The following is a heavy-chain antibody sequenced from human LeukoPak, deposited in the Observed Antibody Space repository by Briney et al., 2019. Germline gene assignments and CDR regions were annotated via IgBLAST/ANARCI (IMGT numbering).Heavy chain of an antibody. CDR3: AKDMSGTLSAFDI. J-gene: IGHJ3*02. V-gene: IGHV3-9*03. Sequence: GGSLRLSCAASGFTFDDYAMHWVRQAPGKGLEWVSGISWNSGSIGYADSVKGRFTISRDNAKNSLYLQMNSLRAEDMALYCCAKDMSGTLSAFDIWGQGTMVTVSS. CDR1: GFTFDDYA. D-gene: IGHD6-13*01. CDR2: ISWNSGSI.